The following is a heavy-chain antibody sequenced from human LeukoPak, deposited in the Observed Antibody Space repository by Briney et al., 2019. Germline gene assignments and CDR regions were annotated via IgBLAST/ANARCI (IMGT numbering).Heavy chain of an antibody. J-gene: IGHJ6*04. Sequence: GGSLRLSCAASGFTFSSYSMNWVRQAPGKGLEWVSSISSSSSYIYYADSVKGRFTISRGNAKNSLYLQMNSLRAEDTAVYYCARETADIVVVPAATYGMDVWGKGTTVTVSS. CDR1: GFTFSSYS. CDR2: ISSSSSYI. D-gene: IGHD2-2*01. CDR3: ARETADIVVVPAATYGMDV. V-gene: IGHV3-21*01.